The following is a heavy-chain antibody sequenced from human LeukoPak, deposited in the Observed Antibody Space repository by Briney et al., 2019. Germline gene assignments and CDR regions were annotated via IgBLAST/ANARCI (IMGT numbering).Heavy chain of an antibody. J-gene: IGHJ4*02. D-gene: IGHD3-10*01. CDR2: ITYDGYYK. V-gene: IGHV3-30*03. CDR3: ARDLSPVVRASPMGY. CDR1: GFTFTSYG. Sequence: GGSLRLSCAASGFTFTSYGMHCVRQSPGKGLEWVALITYDGYYKYYSDSVKGRFTISSDTSKNTLYLQMNSLRAEDTAVYYCARDLSPVVRASPMGYWGQGTLVTVSS.